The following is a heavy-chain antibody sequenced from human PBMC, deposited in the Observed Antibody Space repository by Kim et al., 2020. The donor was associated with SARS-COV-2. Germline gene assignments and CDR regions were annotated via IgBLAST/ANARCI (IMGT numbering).Heavy chain of an antibody. CDR2: ISYDGSNK. V-gene: IGHV3-30*18. CDR3: AKGYCSGGSCYDY. Sequence: GGSLRLSCAASGFTFSSYGMHWVRQAPGKGLEWVAVISYDGSNKYYADSVKGRFTISRDNSKNTLYLQMNSLRAEDTAVYYCAKGYCSGGSCYDYWGQGTLVNVSS. J-gene: IGHJ4*02. D-gene: IGHD2-15*01. CDR1: GFTFSSYG.